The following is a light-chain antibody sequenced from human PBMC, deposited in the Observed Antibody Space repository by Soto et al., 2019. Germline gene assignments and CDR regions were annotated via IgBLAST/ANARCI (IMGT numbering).Light chain of an antibody. J-gene: IGKJ1*01. CDR2: DAS. V-gene: IGKV3-15*01. CDR3: QQYNNWPPWT. Sequence: EIVMTQSPATRSLSPGERATLSFRASHSISGKLAWYQHRPGQAPRLLIYDASIRATGIPARFSGSGSGTAFTLNISSLQSEDLALYYCQQYNNWPPWTFGQGTKVDIK. CDR1: HSISGK.